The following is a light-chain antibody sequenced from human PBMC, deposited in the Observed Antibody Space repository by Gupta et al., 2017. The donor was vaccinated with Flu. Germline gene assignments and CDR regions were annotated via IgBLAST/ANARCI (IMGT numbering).Light chain of an antibody. CDR1: TRVLGNSNL. Sequence: IPISCTGPTRVLGNSNLLSWYQQHPGESPRLVIFQTITRPSVVSYRFSGSKSANAASLTISGLQREDEADYYCCSYAGSDAVWVFGAGTRVTVL. CDR2: QTI. V-gene: IGLV2-23*02. CDR3: CSYAGSDAVWV. J-gene: IGLJ1*01.